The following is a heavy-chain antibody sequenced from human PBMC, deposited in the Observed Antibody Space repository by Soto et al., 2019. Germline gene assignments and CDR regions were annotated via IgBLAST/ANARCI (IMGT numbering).Heavy chain of an antibody. V-gene: IGHV1-18*01. CDR2: ISTYSGDT. J-gene: IGHJ5*02. CDR3: ARHHGPTTSENWFDP. D-gene: IGHD5-12*01. Sequence: ASVKVSCKASGYTFFTYDISWVRQAPGQGLEWMGWISTYSGDTKYAQKFQGRVTMTTDTSTTTAYLELRSLRSDDTAVYYCARHHGPTTSENWFDPWGQGTLVTVSP. CDR1: GYTFFTYD.